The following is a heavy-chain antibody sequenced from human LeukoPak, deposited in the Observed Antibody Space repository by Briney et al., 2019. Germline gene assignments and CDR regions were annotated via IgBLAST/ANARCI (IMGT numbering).Heavy chain of an antibody. Sequence: GASVKVSCKASGYTFTSYDINWVRQATGQGLEWMGWMNPNSGNTGYAQKFQGRVTMTRNTPISTAYMELSSLRSEDTAVYYCARGQEYYYDSSGYYIWGQGTLVTVSS. D-gene: IGHD3-22*01. CDR1: GYTFTSYD. CDR3: ARGQEYYYDSSGYYI. J-gene: IGHJ4*02. V-gene: IGHV1-8*01. CDR2: MNPNSGNT.